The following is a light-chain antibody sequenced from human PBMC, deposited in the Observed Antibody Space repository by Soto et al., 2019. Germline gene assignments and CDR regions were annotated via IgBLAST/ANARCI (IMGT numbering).Light chain of an antibody. J-gene: IGKJ1*01. CDR2: GAS. V-gene: IGKV3-20*01. CDR1: QSVSGSY. CDR3: QQYGSSRRT. Sequence: EIVLTRSPGTLSLSPGERATLSCRASQSVSGSYLAWYQQKPGQAPRLLIYGASSRATGIPDRFSGTGSGTDFTLTISRLEPEDFAVYYCQQYGSSRRTFGQGTKVEIK.